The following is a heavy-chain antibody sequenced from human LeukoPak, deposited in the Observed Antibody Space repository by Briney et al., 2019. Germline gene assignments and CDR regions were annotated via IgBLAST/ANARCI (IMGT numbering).Heavy chain of an antibody. CDR2: INSDGSST. D-gene: IGHD3-10*02. Sequence: PGESLRLSCAASGFTFSSYWMHWVRQAPGKGLVWVSRINSDGSSTSYADSVKGRFTISRDNAKNTLYLQMNSLRAEDTAVYYCAREPAVHDYFDYWGQGTLVTVSS. J-gene: IGHJ4*02. CDR1: GFTFSSYW. CDR3: AREPAVHDYFDY. V-gene: IGHV3-74*01.